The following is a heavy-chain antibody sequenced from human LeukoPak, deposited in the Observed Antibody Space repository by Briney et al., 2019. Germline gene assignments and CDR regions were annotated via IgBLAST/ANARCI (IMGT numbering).Heavy chain of an antibody. Sequence: PSETLSLTCTVSGGSISSYYWSWIRQPPGKGLEWIGYIYYSGSTNYNPSPKSRVTISVDTSKNQFSLKLSSVTAADTAVYYCARWAGYYGSGSYYNWFDPWGQGTLVTVSS. J-gene: IGHJ5*02. CDR2: IYYSGST. D-gene: IGHD3-10*01. V-gene: IGHV4-59*08. CDR3: ARWAGYYGSGSYYNWFDP. CDR1: GGSISSYY.